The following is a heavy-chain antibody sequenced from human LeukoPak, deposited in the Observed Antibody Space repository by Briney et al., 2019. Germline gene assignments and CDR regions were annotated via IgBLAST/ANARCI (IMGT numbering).Heavy chain of an antibody. D-gene: IGHD2-21*02. CDR1: GFTFSSYW. CDR2: INSDGSST. V-gene: IGHV3-74*01. J-gene: IGHJ4*02. CDR3: ARDGPMIVVVTACIN. Sequence: GGSLRLSCAASGFTFSSYWMHWVRQAPGKGLVWVSRINSDGSSTSYADSVKGRFTISRDNAKNSLYLQMNSLRAEDTAVYYCARDGPMIVVVTACINWGQGTLVTVSS.